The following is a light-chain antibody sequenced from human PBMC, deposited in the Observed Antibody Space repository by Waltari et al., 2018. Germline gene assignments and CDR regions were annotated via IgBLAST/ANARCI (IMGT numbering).Light chain of an antibody. V-gene: IGKV4-1*01. CDR2: WAS. CDR3: QQYYSTPPT. CDR1: QSLLYSSNHTNY. J-gene: IGKJ3*01. Sequence: DIVMTQSPDSLALSLGERATINCKSSQSLLYSSNHTNYLAWYQQKPGQPPKLLIYWASTRASGVPDRFSGSGSGTDFTLTVSSLQAEDVAVYYCQQYYSTPPTFGPGTKVDIK.